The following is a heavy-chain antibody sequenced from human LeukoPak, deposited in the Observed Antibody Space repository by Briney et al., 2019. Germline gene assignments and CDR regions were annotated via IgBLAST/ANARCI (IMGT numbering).Heavy chain of an antibody. CDR2: IHTSGIT. V-gene: IGHV4-61*02. D-gene: IGHD3-10*01. CDR3: TSFYNSGSYYPNY. J-gene: IGHJ4*02. CDR1: GGSISTSYY. Sequence: SETLSLTCTVSGGSISTSYYWSWIRQPAAKGLEWIGRIHTSGITNYNPSLKSRVTISVDTSKNQFSLKLSSVTAADTAVYYCTSFYNSGSYYPNYWGQGTVVTVSS.